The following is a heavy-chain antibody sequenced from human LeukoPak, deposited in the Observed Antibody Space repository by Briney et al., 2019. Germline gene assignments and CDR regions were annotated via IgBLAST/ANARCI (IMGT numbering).Heavy chain of an antibody. J-gene: IGHJ3*02. Sequence: SVKVSCKASGGTFSSYAISGVRQAPGQRLEWMGGIIPIFGTANYAQKFQGRVTITTDESTSTAYMELSSLRSEDTAVYYCARDYGVIGESGAFDIWGQGTMVTVSS. CDR2: IIPIFGTA. CDR1: GGTFSSYA. D-gene: IGHD7-27*01. CDR3: ARDYGVIGESGAFDI. V-gene: IGHV1-69*05.